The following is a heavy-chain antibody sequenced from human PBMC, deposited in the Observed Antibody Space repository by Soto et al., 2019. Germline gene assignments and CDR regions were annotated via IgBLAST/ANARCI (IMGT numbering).Heavy chain of an antibody. CDR2: IWYDGSNK. CDR1: GFTFSSYG. V-gene: IGHV3-33*01. CDR3: ARACWRAPGGGSCDDAFDI. J-gene: IGHJ3*02. Sequence: GGSLRLSCAASGFTFSSYGMHWVRQAPGKGLEWVAVIWYDGSNKYYADSVKGRFTISRDNSKNTLYLQMNSLRAEDTAGYYCARACWRAPGGGSCDDAFDIWGQGTMVTVSS. D-gene: IGHD2-15*01.